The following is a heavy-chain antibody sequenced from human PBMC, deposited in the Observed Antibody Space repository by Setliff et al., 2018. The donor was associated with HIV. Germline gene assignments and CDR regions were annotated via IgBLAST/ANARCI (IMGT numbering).Heavy chain of an antibody. J-gene: IGHJ6*02. CDR3: ARDPGMATTYGGDYYYYGLDV. Sequence: PGGSLRLSCAASGFTFSSYSMNWVRQAPGKGLEWVSYISSSSSTIYYADSVKGRFTISRDNAKNSLYLQMNSLRGEDTALYHCARDPGMATTYGGDYYYYGLDVWGQGTTVTVSS. V-gene: IGHV3-48*04. CDR2: ISSSSSTI. CDR1: GFTFSSYS. D-gene: IGHD5-12*01.